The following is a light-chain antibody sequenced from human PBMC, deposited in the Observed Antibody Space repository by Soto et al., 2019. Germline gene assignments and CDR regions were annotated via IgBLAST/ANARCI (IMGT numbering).Light chain of an antibody. V-gene: IGKV1-5*01. CDR2: GAS. CDR1: QTISTW. J-gene: IGKJ2*01. CDR3: QQYNSYSYI. Sequence: DIQMTQSPSTLSASVGDRVTLTCRASQTISTWLAWYQQKPGKAPKLLIYGASSLQTGVPSRFSGSGSGTEFTLTISSLQPDYLATYYCQQYNSYSYIFGQGTKLEIK.